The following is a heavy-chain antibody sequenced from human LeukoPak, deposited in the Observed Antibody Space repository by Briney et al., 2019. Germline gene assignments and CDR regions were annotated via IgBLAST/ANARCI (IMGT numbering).Heavy chain of an antibody. CDR3: ASPANWGQRVDY. CDR1: GGSISSSSYY. CDR2: IYYSGST. J-gene: IGHJ4*02. V-gene: IGHV4-39*01. D-gene: IGHD7-27*01. Sequence: PSETLSLTCTVSGGSISSSSYYWGWIRQPPGKGLEWIGSIYYSGSTYYNPSLKSRVTTSVDTSKNQFSLKLSSVTAADTAVYYCASPANWGQRVDYWGQGTLVTVSS.